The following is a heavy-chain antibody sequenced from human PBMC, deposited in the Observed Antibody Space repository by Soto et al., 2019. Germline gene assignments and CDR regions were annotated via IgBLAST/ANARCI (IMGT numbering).Heavy chain of an antibody. D-gene: IGHD5-18*01. CDR3: ARGFKMQFGYSYCYDYYDGKDV. CDR1: GGSISSSSYY. CDR2: IYYSGST. V-gene: IGHV4-39*01. J-gene: IGHJ6*02. Sequence: TSETLSLTCTVSGGSISSSSYYWGWIRQPPGKGLEWIGSIYYSGSTYYNPSLKSRVTISVDTSKNQFSLKLSSVTAADTAVYYCARGFKMQFGYSYCYDYYDGKDVWGRGTTVTVSS.